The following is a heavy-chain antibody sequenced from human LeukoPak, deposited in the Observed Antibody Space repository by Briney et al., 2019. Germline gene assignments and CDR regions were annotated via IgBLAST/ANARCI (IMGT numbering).Heavy chain of an antibody. V-gene: IGHV3-30*18. CDR3: AKVPEGDWLFTFDY. J-gene: IGHJ4*02. Sequence: GGSLRLSCAASGFTFSSYGMHWVRQAPGKGLEWVAVISYDGSNKYYADFVKGRFTISRDNSKNTLYLQMNSLRGDDTAVYYCAKVPEGDWLFTFDYWGQGTLVSVSS. CDR2: ISYDGSNK. CDR1: GFTFSSYG. D-gene: IGHD3-9*01.